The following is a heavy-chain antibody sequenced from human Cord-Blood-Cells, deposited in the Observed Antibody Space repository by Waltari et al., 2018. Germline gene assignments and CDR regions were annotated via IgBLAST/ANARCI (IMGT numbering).Heavy chain of an antibody. CDR1: GFTFSSYW. CDR3: ASSAPYYDFWSGQSAFDI. J-gene: IGHJ3*02. Sequence: EVQLVESGGGLVQPGGSLRLSCAASGFTFSSYWMSWVRQAPGKGLEWVANIKQDGSEKYEVDSVKGRFTNYRDNAKNSLYLQMNSLRAEDTAVYYCASSAPYYDFWSGQSAFDIWGQGTMVTVSS. CDR2: IKQDGSEK. D-gene: IGHD3-3*01. V-gene: IGHV3-7*01.